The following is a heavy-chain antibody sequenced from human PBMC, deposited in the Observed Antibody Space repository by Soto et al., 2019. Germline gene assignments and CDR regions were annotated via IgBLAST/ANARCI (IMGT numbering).Heavy chain of an antibody. CDR3: ARDVQLERFDY. J-gene: IGHJ4*02. Sequence: ASVKVSGKASGYTFTSYAMHWVRQAPGQRLEWMGWINAGNGNTKYSQKFQGRVTITRDTSASTAYMELSSLRSEDTAVYYCARDVQLERFDYWGQGTLVTVSS. D-gene: IGHD1-1*01. V-gene: IGHV1-3*01. CDR1: GYTFTSYA. CDR2: INAGNGNT.